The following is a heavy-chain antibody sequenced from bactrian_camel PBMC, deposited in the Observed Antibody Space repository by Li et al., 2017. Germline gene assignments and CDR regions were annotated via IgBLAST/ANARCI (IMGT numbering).Heavy chain of an antibody. Sequence: QVQLVESGGGSVQAGGSLRLTCAASGRTDSYNVKGWFRQAPGKEREGVAARYTGDDKAYYADSVKGRFTISTDNAKNTLYLQMNDLKPEDTAMYYCAADCDPSSWYRTGANYWGQGTQVTVS. J-gene: IGHJ4*01. V-gene: IGHV3S54*01. CDR1: GRTDSYNV. D-gene: IGHD6*01. CDR2: RYTGDDKA. CDR3: AADCDPSSWYRTGANY.